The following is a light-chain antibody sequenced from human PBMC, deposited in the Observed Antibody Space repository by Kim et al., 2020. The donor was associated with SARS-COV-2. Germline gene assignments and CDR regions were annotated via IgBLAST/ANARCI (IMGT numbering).Light chain of an antibody. J-gene: IGKJ1*01. CDR3: QQYNSYWT. Sequence: DIQMTQSPSTLSASVGDRVTITCRASQSISNWLAWYQQKPGKAPKLLIYKASTLESGVPSRFSGSGSGTGFTLTINSLQPDDFATYYCQQYNSYWTFGQGTKVDIK. CDR1: QSISNW. CDR2: KAS. V-gene: IGKV1-5*03.